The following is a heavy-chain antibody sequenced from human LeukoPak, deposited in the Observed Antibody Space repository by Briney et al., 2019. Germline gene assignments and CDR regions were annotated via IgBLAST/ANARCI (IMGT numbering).Heavy chain of an antibody. Sequence: GXXLKISCKGSGYTYTNYWIAWVRQMPGKGLEWMGMIYPGDADTRYSPSFQGHVTISADKSITTAYLQWSSLKASDTAVYYCARHIGLTTRYFDYWGQGTLVTVSS. CDR2: IYPGDADT. D-gene: IGHD4/OR15-4a*01. J-gene: IGHJ4*02. V-gene: IGHV5-51*01. CDR3: ARHIGLTTRYFDY. CDR1: GYTYTNYW.